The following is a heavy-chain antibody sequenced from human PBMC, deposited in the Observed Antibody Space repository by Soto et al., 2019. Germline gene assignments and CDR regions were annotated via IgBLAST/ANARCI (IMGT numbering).Heavy chain of an antibody. D-gene: IGHD5-18*01. V-gene: IGHV4-59*01. Sequence: SETLSLTCTVSGGSISNYYWNWIRQSPGKGLEWIGYIYSSGSTHYNPSLQNRFTISIDTSKNQVSLKMNSVTAADTAVYYCARDHPHSYGVYYFDYWGQGTPVTVS. J-gene: IGHJ4*02. CDR2: IYSSGST. CDR3: ARDHPHSYGVYYFDY. CDR1: GGSISNYY.